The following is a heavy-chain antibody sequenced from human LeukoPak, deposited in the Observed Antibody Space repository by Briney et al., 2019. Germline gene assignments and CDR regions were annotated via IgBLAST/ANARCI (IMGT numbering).Heavy chain of an antibody. Sequence: GASVKVSCKASGYTFTSYGISWVRQAPGQGLEWMGWISAYNGNTNYAQKLQGRVTMTTDTSTSTAYMELRSLRSDDTAVYYCARRGIYYDSSGDYDFDYWGQGTLVTVSS. D-gene: IGHD3-22*01. J-gene: IGHJ4*02. CDR2: ISAYNGNT. CDR1: GYTFTSYG. V-gene: IGHV1-18*01. CDR3: ARRGIYYDSSGDYDFDY.